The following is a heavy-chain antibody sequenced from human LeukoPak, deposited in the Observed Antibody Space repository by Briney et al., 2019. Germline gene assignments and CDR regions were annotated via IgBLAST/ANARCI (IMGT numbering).Heavy chain of an antibody. V-gene: IGHV1-69*13. Sequence: SVKASCKASGGTFSSYAISWVRQAPGQALERMGGIIPIFGTANYAKKFQGRVTITADESTSTAYMELSSLRSEDTAVYYCASSSSSHYYFDYWGQGTLVTVSS. CDR1: GGTFSSYA. CDR2: IIPIFGTA. D-gene: IGHD6-6*01. J-gene: IGHJ4*02. CDR3: ASSSSSHYYFDY.